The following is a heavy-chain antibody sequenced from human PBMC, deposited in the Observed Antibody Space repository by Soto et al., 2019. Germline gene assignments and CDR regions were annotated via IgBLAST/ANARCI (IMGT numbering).Heavy chain of an antibody. V-gene: IGHV3-23*01. D-gene: IGHD6-13*01. CDR3: AKDQSSSPGYGMDV. Sequence: GGSLRLSCAASGFTFSSYAMSWVRQAPGKGLEWVSAISGSGGSTYYADSVKGRFTISRDNSKNTLYLQMNSLRAEDTAVYYCAKDQSSSPGYGMDVWGQGTTVTVYS. CDR1: GFTFSSYA. J-gene: IGHJ6*02. CDR2: ISGSGGST.